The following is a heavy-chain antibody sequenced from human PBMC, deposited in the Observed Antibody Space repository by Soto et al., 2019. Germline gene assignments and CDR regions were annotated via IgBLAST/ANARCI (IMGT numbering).Heavy chain of an antibody. Sequence: ASVKVSCKSSGYTFSMSGISWVRQAPGQGLEWMGWISGYNGNTNYEQKFQDRVTMTTDTTTNTAYMELRSLRSDDTAVYYCAREEPRPYYYYGMDVWGQGTTVIGSS. CDR1: GYTFSMSG. CDR2: ISGYNGNT. D-gene: IGHD1-1*01. CDR3: AREEPRPYYYYGMDV. J-gene: IGHJ6*02. V-gene: IGHV1-18*01.